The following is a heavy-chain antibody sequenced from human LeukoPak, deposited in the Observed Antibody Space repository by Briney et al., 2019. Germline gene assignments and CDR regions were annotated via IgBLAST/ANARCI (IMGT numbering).Heavy chain of an antibody. CDR2: INYSGANA. CDR1: GFTFSISA. J-gene: IGHJ3*01. Sequence: PAGSLRLSCAVSGFTFSISAMTWVCQAPGKGLEWVSLINYSGANAYYADSVRGRFTISRDNSKNMLYLQMNSLRAEDTAIYYCARDIELSTWGQGTMVSV. CDR3: ARDIELST. V-gene: IGHV3-23*01. D-gene: IGHD5-18*01.